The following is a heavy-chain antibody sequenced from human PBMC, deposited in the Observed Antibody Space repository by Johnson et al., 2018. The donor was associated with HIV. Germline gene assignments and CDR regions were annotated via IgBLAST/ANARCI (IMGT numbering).Heavy chain of an antibody. CDR2: INSDGSST. D-gene: IGHD3-10*01. CDR3: ARGNYYGSGSYGAFDI. Sequence: VQLVESGGGLVQPGGSLRLSCAASGFIFSSYWMHWVRQAPGKGLVWVSRINSDGSSTTYADSVKGRFTISRDNAKNTLYLQMNSLRAEDTALYYCARGNYYGSGSYGAFDIWGQGTMVTVSS. CDR1: GFIFSSYW. V-gene: IGHV3-74*01. J-gene: IGHJ3*02.